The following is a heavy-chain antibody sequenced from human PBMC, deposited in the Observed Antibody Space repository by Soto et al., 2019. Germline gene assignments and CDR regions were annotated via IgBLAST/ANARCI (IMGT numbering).Heavy chain of an antibody. J-gene: IGHJ5*02. Sequence: EVQLVESGGGLVQPGGSLRLSCAGSGFTFSSYWMSWVRQAPGKALEWVANIKQDGSEKYYVDSVKGRFTISRDNAKNSLYLQMNSLRAEDTAVSYCARDQRYEVVVPGWFDPWGQGTLVTVSS. V-gene: IGHV3-7*01. CDR1: GFTFSSYW. CDR3: ARDQRYEVVVPGWFDP. D-gene: IGHD3-22*01. CDR2: IKQDGSEK.